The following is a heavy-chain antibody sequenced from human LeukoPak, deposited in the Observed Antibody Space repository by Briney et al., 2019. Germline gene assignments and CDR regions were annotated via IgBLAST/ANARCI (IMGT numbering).Heavy chain of an antibody. CDR1: GYTFTSYG. CDR2: ISVYNGDT. J-gene: IGHJ5*02. D-gene: IGHD6-13*01. Sequence: ASVKVSCKASGYTFTSYGISWVRQAPGQGLEWMGWISVYNGDTNYAQNLQGRVTMTTDTSTSTAYMELRSLRSDDTAVYYCARALSDSSSWYNWFDPWGQGTLVTVSS. CDR3: ARALSDSSSWYNWFDP. V-gene: IGHV1-18*01.